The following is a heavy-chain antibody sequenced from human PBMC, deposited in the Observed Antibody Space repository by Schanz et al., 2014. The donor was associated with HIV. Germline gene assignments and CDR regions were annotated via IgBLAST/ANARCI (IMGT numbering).Heavy chain of an antibody. CDR2: IWYDGSNR. D-gene: IGHD6-19*01. CDR1: RFTFSSYS. V-gene: IGHV3-33*08. J-gene: IGHJ5*02. Sequence: QVQLVESGGGVVQPGRSLRLSCAASRFTFSSYSMNWVRQAPGKGLEWVAIIWYDGSNRYYADSVKGRFTISRDNSKNTVSLQMNSLRSEDTAVYYCVRDAGAQWLDGDNWFDPWGQGTLVTVSS. CDR3: VRDAGAQWLDGDNWFDP.